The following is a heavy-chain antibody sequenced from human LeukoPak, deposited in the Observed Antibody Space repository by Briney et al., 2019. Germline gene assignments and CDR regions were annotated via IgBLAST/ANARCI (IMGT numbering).Heavy chain of an antibody. J-gene: IGHJ5*02. D-gene: IGHD2-15*01. CDR2: ISYSGST. CDR1: GGSISSYY. V-gene: IGHV4-59*08. Sequence: PSETLSLTCTVSGGSISSYYWSWIRQPPGKGLEWIGYISYSGSTNYNPSRKSRVTMSVDTSKNQFSLKLSSVTAADTAVYYCAGCRGGGWQNYFDTWGQGTLVTVSS. CDR3: AGCRGGGWQNYFDT.